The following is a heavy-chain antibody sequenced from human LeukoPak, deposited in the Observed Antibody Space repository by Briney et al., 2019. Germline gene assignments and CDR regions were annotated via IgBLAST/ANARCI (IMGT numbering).Heavy chain of an antibody. V-gene: IGHV6-1*01. CDR2: TYYRCKWYN. J-gene: IGHJ4*02. D-gene: IGHD2-21*02. CDR1: GDNVPSKSVA. CDR3: ARLGGDVDY. Sequence: QTLSLTCAISGDNVPSKSVAWNWIRQSPSTGLELLGRTYYRCKWYNEYAVSVKSRLTINPVTSKNQFFLQLKSLTPEDTAVYYCARLGGDVDYWGQGTLVTVSS.